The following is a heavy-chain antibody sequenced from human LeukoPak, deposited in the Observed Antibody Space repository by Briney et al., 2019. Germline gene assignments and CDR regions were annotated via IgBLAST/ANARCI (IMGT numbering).Heavy chain of an antibody. D-gene: IGHD3-10*01. CDR3: ARDESDWFGVDH. CDR1: GFTFTTYA. J-gene: IGHJ4*02. V-gene: IGHV3-23*01. Sequence: GGSLRLSCSASGFTFTTYAMSWVRQAPGKGLEWVSAISGSGSSTYYADSVKGRFTISRDNSKNTLFLQMNGLRAEDTAVYYCARDESDWFGVDHWGQGTLVTVSS. CDR2: ISGSGSST.